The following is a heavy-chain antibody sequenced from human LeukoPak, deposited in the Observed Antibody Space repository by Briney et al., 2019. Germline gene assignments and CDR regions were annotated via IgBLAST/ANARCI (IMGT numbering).Heavy chain of an antibody. D-gene: IGHD1-26*01. CDR2: INHSGST. CDR1: GGSFSGYY. Sequence: PSETLSLTCAGYGGSFSGYYWSWIRQPPGKGLEWIGEINHSGSTNYNPSLKSRVTISVDTSKNQFSLKLSSVTAADTAVYYCARRKATNFDYWGQGTLVTVSS. CDR3: ARRKATNFDY. V-gene: IGHV4-34*01. J-gene: IGHJ4*02.